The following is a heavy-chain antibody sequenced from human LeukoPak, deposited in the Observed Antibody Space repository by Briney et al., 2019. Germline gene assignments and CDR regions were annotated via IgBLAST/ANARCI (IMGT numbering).Heavy chain of an antibody. CDR1: GGSFSGYY. Sequence: SETLSLTCAVYGGSFSGYYWSWIRQPPGKGLEWIGEINHSGSTNYNPSLKSRVTISVDTSKNQLSLKLSSVTAADTAVYYCARGQGCSAGGCYLPFDIWGQGTMVTVSS. V-gene: IGHV4-34*01. CDR3: ARGQGCSAGGCYLPFDI. J-gene: IGHJ3*02. D-gene: IGHD2-15*01. CDR2: INHSGST.